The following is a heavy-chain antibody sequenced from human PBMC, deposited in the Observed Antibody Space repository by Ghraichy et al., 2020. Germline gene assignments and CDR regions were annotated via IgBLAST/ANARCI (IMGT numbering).Heavy chain of an antibody. CDR3: AREGVVVVTAAIRNYYYYYNDH. V-gene: IGHV1-69*04. D-gene: IGHD2-2*02. J-gene: IGHJ6*03. CDR1: GGTFSSYT. CDR2: IIPILGIA. Sequence: SVKVSCKASGGTFSSYTISWVRQAPGQGLEWMGRIIPILGIANYAQKFQGRVTITADKSTSTAYMELSSLRSEDSAVYYCAREGVVVVTAAIRNYYYYYNDHWGKGTPVSVSS.